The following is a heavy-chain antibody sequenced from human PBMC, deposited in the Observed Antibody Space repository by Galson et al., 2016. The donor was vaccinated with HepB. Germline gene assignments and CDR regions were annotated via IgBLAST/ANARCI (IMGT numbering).Heavy chain of an antibody. V-gene: IGHV2-5*02. CDR1: GFSLSTSGVG. J-gene: IGHJ4*02. CDR3: AHSVTFGGVARRFDY. CDR2: IYWDDDK. Sequence: PALVKPTQTLTLTCTFSGFSLSTSGVGVGWIRQPPGKALEWPALIYWDDDKRYSPSLKSRLTITKDTSKDQVVLTMTNMDPVDTATYYCAHSVTFGGVARRFDYWGQGTLVTVSS. D-gene: IGHD3-16*01.